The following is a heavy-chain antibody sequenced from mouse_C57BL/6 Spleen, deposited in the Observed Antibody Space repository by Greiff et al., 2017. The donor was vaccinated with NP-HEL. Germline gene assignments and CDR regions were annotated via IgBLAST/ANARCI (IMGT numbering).Heavy chain of an antibody. Sequence: VQLQQSGAELVKPGASVKISCKASGYAFSSYWMNWVKQRPGKGLEWIGQIYPGDGDTNYNGKFKGKATLTADKSSSTAYMQLSSLTSEDSAVYFCARGELRPPFDYWGQGTTLTVSS. CDR1: GYAFSSYW. J-gene: IGHJ2*01. D-gene: IGHD2-4*01. V-gene: IGHV1-80*01. CDR2: IYPGDGDT. CDR3: ARGELRPPFDY.